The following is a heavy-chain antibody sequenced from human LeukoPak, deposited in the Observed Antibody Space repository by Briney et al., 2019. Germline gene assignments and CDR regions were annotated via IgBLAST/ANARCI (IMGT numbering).Heavy chain of an antibody. J-gene: IGHJ4*02. V-gene: IGHV4-39*01. CDR3: ARQGYYDYVWGSSGSDY. Sequence: PGGSLRLSCAASGFTFSTYAMSWIRQPPGKGLEWIGSIYYSGSTYYNPSLKSRVTISVDTSKNQFSLKLSSVTAADTAVYYCARQGYYDYVWGSSGSDYWGQGTLVTVSS. CDR1: GFTFSTYA. CDR2: IYYSGST. D-gene: IGHD3-16*01.